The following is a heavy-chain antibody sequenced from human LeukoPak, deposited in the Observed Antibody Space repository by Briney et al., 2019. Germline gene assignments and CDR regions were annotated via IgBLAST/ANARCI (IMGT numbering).Heavy chain of an antibody. J-gene: IGHJ5*02. CDR1: GGSISGSTCF. Sequence: SETLSLTCTVSGGSISGSTCFWGWIRQPPGKGLEWIGSIYYSGTTYYNPALKSRVNLSVDTSKNQFSLKLSSVTAADTAVYYCARHPSDYGWFNPWGQGTLVTVSS. CDR3: ARHPSDYGWFNP. CDR2: IYYSGTT. V-gene: IGHV4-39*01. D-gene: IGHD4-17*01.